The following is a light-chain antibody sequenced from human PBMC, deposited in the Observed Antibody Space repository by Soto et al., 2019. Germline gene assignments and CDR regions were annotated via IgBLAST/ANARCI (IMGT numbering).Light chain of an antibody. CDR2: AAS. V-gene: IGKV3-20*01. CDR3: QQYGSSPKT. Sequence: IVLSQSPGTLALTPKDRASLSCRASQTISSTYLAWYQQNPGQAPRLLIYAASTRATGVPDRFSGSGSGTDFTLTISRLEPEDFAVYYCQQYGSSPKTFGQG. CDR1: QTISSTY. J-gene: IGKJ1*01.